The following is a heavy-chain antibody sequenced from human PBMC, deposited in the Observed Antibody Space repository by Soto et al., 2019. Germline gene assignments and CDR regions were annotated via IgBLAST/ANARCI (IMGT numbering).Heavy chain of an antibody. D-gene: IGHD1-20*01. CDR1: GYTFTGYY. CDR2: INPNSGGT. Sequence: ASVKVSCKASGYTFTGYYMHWVRQAPGQGLEWMGWINPNSGGTNYAQKFQGWVTMTRDTSISTAYMELSRLRSDDTAVYYCARGGENNWNKLLKPTHYYYMDVWGKGTTVTVSS. CDR3: ARGGENNWNKLLKPTHYYYMDV. V-gene: IGHV1-2*04. J-gene: IGHJ6*03.